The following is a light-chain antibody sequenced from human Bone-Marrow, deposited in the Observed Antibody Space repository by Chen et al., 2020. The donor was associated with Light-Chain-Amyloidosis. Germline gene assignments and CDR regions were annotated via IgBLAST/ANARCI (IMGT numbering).Light chain of an antibody. CDR1: SGSIDTNY. Sequence: NFMLTYPHSVAESPGKSVIISCTRSSGSIDTNYVQWYQQRPGSSPTTVIYEDDKRPSGVPDRFSGSIDRSSNSASLTISGLKTEDEADYYCQSYQGSSQGVFGGGTKLTVL. CDR3: QSYQGSSQGV. V-gene: IGLV6-57*01. J-gene: IGLJ3*02. CDR2: EDD.